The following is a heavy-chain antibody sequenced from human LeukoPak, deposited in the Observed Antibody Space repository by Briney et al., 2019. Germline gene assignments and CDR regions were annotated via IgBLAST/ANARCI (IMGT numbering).Heavy chain of an antibody. CDR2: ISSSSSTI. Sequence: GESLRLSCAASGFTFSSFAMSWVRQAPGKGLEWVSYISSSSSTIYYADSVKGRFTISRDNAKNSLYLQMNSLRAEDTAVYYCARSYSSSWYAAFDIWGQGTMVTVSS. D-gene: IGHD6-13*01. V-gene: IGHV3-48*01. J-gene: IGHJ3*02. CDR1: GFTFSSFA. CDR3: ARSYSSSWYAAFDI.